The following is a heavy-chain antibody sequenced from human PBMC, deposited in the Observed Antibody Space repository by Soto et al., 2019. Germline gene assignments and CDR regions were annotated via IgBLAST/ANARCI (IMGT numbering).Heavy chain of an antibody. Sequence: GGSLRLSCAASGFTFSSYAMSWVRQAPGKGLEWVSAISGSGGSTYYADSVKGRFTISRDNSKNTLYLQMNSLRAEDTAVYYCAKVGGTGGKNYYYMDVWGKGTTVTVSS. D-gene: IGHD3-16*01. CDR3: AKVGGTGGKNYYYMDV. J-gene: IGHJ6*03. CDR2: ISGSGGST. CDR1: GFTFSSYA. V-gene: IGHV3-23*01.